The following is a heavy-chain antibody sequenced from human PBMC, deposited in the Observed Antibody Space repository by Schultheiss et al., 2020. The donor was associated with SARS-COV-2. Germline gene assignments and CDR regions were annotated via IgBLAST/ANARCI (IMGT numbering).Heavy chain of an antibody. Sequence: SETLSLTCTVSGGSISSGGYYWSWIRQHPGKGLEWIGYIYYSGSTYYNPSLKSRVTISVDTSKNQFSLKLSSVTAADTAVYYCARDGYDFSVFDPWGQGTLVTVSS. CDR3: ARDGYDFSVFDP. D-gene: IGHD3-3*01. V-gene: IGHV4-31*03. CDR2: IYYSGST. CDR1: GGSISSGGYY. J-gene: IGHJ5*02.